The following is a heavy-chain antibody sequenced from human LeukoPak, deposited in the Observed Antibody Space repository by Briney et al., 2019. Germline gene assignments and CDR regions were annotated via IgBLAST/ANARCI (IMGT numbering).Heavy chain of an antibody. Sequence: SETLSLTCTVSGGSISSYYWSWIRQPPGKGMEWIEYIYYSGSTNYNPSLKSRVTISVDTSKNHFSLKLSSVTAADTAVYYCARGLGYCSSTSCYNRGDMDYWGQGTLVTVSS. CDR3: ARGLGYCSSTSCYNRGDMDY. CDR1: GGSISSYY. J-gene: IGHJ4*02. D-gene: IGHD2-2*02. V-gene: IGHV4-59*01. CDR2: IYYSGST.